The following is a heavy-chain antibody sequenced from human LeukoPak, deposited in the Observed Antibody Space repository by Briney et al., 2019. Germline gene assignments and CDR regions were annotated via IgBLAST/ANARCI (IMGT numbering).Heavy chain of an antibody. CDR1: GGSFSGYY. D-gene: IGHD3-10*01. V-gene: IGHV4-34*01. Sequence: PSETLSLTCAVYGGSFSGYYLSWIRQPPGKGLEWIGEINHSGSTNYNPSLKSRVTISVDTSTNQFSLKMSSVTAADTAVYYCARGFKGSGSYYNSPYFDYWGQGTLVTVSS. CDR3: ARGFKGSGSYYNSPYFDY. J-gene: IGHJ4*02. CDR2: INHSGST.